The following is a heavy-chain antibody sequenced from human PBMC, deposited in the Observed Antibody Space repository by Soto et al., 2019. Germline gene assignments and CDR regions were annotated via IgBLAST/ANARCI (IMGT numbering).Heavy chain of an antibody. CDR2: IDAGNGNT. Sequence: ASVKVSCKASGYTFTSYPTHWVRQAPGQRLEWMGWIDAGNGNTKYSQKFRGRVTFTTDTSASTAYMDLSSLRSEDTAVYYCARAGYTYGSPDYGLDVWG. D-gene: IGHD5-18*01. V-gene: IGHV1-3*01. J-gene: IGHJ6*02. CDR3: ARAGYTYGSPDYGLDV. CDR1: GYTFTSYP.